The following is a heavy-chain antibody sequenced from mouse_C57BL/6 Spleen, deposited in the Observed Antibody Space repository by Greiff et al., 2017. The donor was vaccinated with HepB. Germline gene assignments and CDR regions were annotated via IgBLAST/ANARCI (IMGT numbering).Heavy chain of an antibody. CDR2: IDPSDSYT. CDR3: ERTSFTTVVATDY. D-gene: IGHD1-1*01. Sequence: QVQLQQPGAELVKPGASVKLSCKASGYTFTSYWMQWVKQRPGQGLEWIGEIDPSDSYTNYNQKFKGKATLTVDTSSSTAYMQLSSLTSEDSAVCYCERTSFTTVVATDYWGQGTTLTVSS. V-gene: IGHV1-50*01. J-gene: IGHJ2*01. CDR1: GYTFTSYW.